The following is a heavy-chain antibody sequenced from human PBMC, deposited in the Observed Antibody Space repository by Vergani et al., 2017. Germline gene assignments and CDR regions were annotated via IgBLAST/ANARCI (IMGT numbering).Heavy chain of an antibody. V-gene: IGHV3-48*01. CDR2: ISSSSSTI. J-gene: IGHJ6*02. Sequence: EVQLVESGGGLVQPGGSLRLSCAASGFTFSSYSMNWVRQAPGKGLEWVSYISSSSSTIYYADSVKGRFTISRDNAKNSLYLQMNSLRAEDTAVYYCARRFTPTIVVVPAAIDYGDYGRGSYYYYGMDVWGQGTTVTVSS. CDR1: GFTFSSYS. CDR3: ARRFTPTIVVVPAAIDYGDYGRGSYYYYGMDV. D-gene: IGHD2-2*02.